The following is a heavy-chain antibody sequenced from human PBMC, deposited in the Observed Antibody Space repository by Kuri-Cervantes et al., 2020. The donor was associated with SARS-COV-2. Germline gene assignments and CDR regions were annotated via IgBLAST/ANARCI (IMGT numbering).Heavy chain of an antibody. CDR2: IYHSGST. CDR3: ARHSRLVDFDY. Sequence: LSCAVSGYSISSGYYWGWIRQPPGKGLEWIGSIYHSGSTHYKPSLKSRVTLSVDTSKNQFSLKLSSVTAADTAVYYCARHSRLVDFDYWGQGTLVTVSS. CDR1: GYSISSGYY. D-gene: IGHD6-19*01. J-gene: IGHJ4*02. V-gene: IGHV4-38-2*01.